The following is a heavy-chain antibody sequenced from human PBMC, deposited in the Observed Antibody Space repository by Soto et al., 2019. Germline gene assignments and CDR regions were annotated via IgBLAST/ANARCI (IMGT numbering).Heavy chain of an antibody. Sequence: SETLSLTCTVSGGSITSSYWSWIRRPPGKGLEWIAYIYDTGISGYTPSTSYNPSLKSRVTMSVDTSKSQFSLTMNSVSASDTAVYYCARDWGPYWFDSWGQGILVTVSS. D-gene: IGHD3-16*01. CDR3: ARDWGPYWFDS. J-gene: IGHJ5*01. CDR1: GGSITSSY. V-gene: IGHV4-59*12. CDR2: IYDTGISGYTPST.